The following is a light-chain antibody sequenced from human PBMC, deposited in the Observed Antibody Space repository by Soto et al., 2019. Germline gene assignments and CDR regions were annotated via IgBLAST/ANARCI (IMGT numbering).Light chain of an antibody. CDR3: QQYGNSPIT. V-gene: IGKV3-20*01. J-gene: IGKJ5*01. CDR2: GTS. Sequence: EIVMTQAPATLSVSPGDRATLSCRASERIYSASLGWYQQKPGQAPRLLIYGTSSRATGIPDRFIGSGSGTDCTLTISRLEPEDFAVYYCQQYGNSPITFGQGTRLEI. CDR1: ERIYSAS.